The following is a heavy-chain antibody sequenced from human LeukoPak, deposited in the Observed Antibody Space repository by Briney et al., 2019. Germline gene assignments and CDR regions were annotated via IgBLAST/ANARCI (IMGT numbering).Heavy chain of an antibody. D-gene: IGHD1-26*01. CDR1: GFTFSTYW. CDR3: ARDRIIVGATPSSGHYFDY. V-gene: IGHV3-7*01. Sequence: GGSLRLSCAASGFTFSTYWMTWVRQAPGKGLEWVANIKQDGSEKYYVDSVKGRFTISRDNSKNTLCLQMNSLRAEDTAVYYCARDRIIVGATPSSGHYFDYWGQGTLVTVSS. CDR2: IKQDGSEK. J-gene: IGHJ4*02.